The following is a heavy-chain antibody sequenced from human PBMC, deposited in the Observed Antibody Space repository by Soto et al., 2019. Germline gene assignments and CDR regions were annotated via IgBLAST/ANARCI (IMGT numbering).Heavy chain of an antibody. J-gene: IGHJ4*02. CDR1: GFTFTRYS. V-gene: IGHV3-21*06. CDR2: ISSTTNYI. Sequence: GSLRLSCAASGFTFTRYSMNWFRQAPGKGLEWVSSISSTTNYIYYGDSMKGRFTISRDNAKNSLYLEMNSLRAEDAAVYYCARESEDLTSNFDYWGQGTLVTVSS. CDR3: ARESEDLTSNFDY.